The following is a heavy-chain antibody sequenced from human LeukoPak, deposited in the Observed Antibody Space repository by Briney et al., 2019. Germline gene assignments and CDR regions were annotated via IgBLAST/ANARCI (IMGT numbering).Heavy chain of an antibody. V-gene: IGHV4-4*07. J-gene: IGHJ5*02. CDR2: IYTSGST. CDR1: GGSISSYY. Sequence: SETLSLTCTVSGGSISSYYWSWIRQPAGKGLEWIGRIYTSGSTNYNPSLKSRVTMSVDTSKNQFSLKLSSVTAADTAVYYCASEYGSGSYGWFDPWGQGTLVTVSS. D-gene: IGHD3-10*01. CDR3: ASEYGSGSYGWFDP.